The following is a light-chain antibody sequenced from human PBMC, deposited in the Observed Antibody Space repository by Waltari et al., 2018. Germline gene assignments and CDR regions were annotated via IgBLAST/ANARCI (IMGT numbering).Light chain of an antibody. CDR2: AAS. CDR3: QQSYSTPLT. CDR1: QSISSY. J-gene: IGKJ4*01. Sequence: DIQMTQSPSSLSASVVDRVNITCRASQSISSYLNWYQQKPGKAPKLLIYAASSLQSGVPSRFSGSGSGTDFTLTISSLQPEDFATYYCQQSYSTPLTFGGGTKVEIK. V-gene: IGKV1-39*01.